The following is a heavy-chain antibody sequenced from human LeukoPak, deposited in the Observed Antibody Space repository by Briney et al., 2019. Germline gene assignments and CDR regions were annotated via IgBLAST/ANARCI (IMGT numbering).Heavy chain of an antibody. CDR2: INPNSGGT. J-gene: IGHJ4*02. CDR1: GYTFTGYY. CDR3: ARGGPFPSGSSSREYYLDY. D-gene: IGHD6-6*01. Sequence: ASVKVSCKASGYTFTGYYMHRVRQAPGQGLEWMGRINPNSGGTNYAQKFQGRVPMTRDTSISTAYMEVRSLRSDDTAVYYCARGGPFPSGSSSREYYLDYWGQGTLVTVSS. V-gene: IGHV1-2*06.